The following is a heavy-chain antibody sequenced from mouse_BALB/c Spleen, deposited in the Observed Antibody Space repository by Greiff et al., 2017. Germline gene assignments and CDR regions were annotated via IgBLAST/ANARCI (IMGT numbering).Heavy chain of an antibody. J-gene: IGHJ4*01. Sequence: EVKLMESGGGLVQPGGSLRLSCATSGFTFTDYYMSWVRQPPGKALEWLGFIRNKANGYTTEYSASVKGRFTISRDNSQSILYLQMNTLRAEDSATYYCARDITTVVANYAMDYWGQGTSVTVSS. V-gene: IGHV7-3*02. CDR1: GFTFTDYY. CDR2: IRNKANGYTT. CDR3: ARDITTVVANYAMDY. D-gene: IGHD1-1*01.